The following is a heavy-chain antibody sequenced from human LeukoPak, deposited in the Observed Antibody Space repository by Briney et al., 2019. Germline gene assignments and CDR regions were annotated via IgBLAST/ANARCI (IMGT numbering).Heavy chain of an antibody. V-gene: IGHV4-39*07. CDR1: GGSISSSTYS. CDR3: ASHKGF. Sequence: SETLSLTCTVSGGSISSSTYSWTWIRQPPGKGLEWIGSIHYDGNTYYKPSLKSRVTISVDTSKSQFSLKLSSVTAADTAVYYCASHKGFWGQGTLVTVSS. J-gene: IGHJ4*02. CDR2: IHYDGNT.